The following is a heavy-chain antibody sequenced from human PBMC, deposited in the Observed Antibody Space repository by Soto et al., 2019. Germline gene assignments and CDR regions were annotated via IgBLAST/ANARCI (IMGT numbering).Heavy chain of an antibody. CDR3: ARDSHTFGGVIVIIADAFDI. D-gene: IGHD3-16*02. CDR1: GYTFTSYG. V-gene: IGHV1-18*04. Sequence: QVQLVQSGAEVKKPGASVKVSCKASGYTFTSYGISWVRQAPGQGLEWMGWISAYNGNTNYAQKLQGRVTMTTDTSTSTAYMELRSLRSDDTAVYYCARDSHTFGGVIVIIADAFDIWGQGTMVTVSS. J-gene: IGHJ3*02. CDR2: ISAYNGNT.